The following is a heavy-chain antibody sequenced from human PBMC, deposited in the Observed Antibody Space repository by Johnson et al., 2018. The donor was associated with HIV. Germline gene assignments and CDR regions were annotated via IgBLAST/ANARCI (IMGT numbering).Heavy chain of an antibody. Sequence: HVQLVESGGGVVQPGRSLRLSCAASGFTFSSYGMHWVRQAPGKGLEWVAVISYDGSNKYYADSVKGRFTISRDNSKNTLYLQMNSLRAEDTAVYYCAKGPLEAYDAFDIWGQGTMVTVSS. CDR1: GFTFSSYG. D-gene: IGHD5-24*01. CDR2: ISYDGSNK. J-gene: IGHJ3*02. V-gene: IGHV3-30*18. CDR3: AKGPLEAYDAFDI.